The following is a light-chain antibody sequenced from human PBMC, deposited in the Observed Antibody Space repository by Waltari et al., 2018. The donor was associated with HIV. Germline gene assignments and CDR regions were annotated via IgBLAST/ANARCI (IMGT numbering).Light chain of an antibody. CDR2: LGS. CDR3: MQALQTSFT. CDR1: QSLLHSNGYNY. Sequence: DIVMTQSPLSLPVTPGEPASISSRPRQSLLHSNGYNYLDWYLQKPGQSPQLLIYLGSNRASGVPDRFSGSGSGTDFTLKISRVEAEDVGVYYCMQALQTSFTFGPGTKVDIK. J-gene: IGKJ3*01. V-gene: IGKV2-28*01.